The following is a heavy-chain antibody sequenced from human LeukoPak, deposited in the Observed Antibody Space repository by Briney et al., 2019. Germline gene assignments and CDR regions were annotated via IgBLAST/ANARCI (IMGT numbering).Heavy chain of an antibody. J-gene: IGHJ3*02. Sequence: ASVTVSCKASGYTFTSYGISWVRQAPGQGLEWMGWISAYNGKTNYAQKLQGRVTMTTDTSTSTAYMELRSLRSDDTAVYYCARDKGYYDSSGYYYVGAFDIWGQGTMVTVSS. CDR3: ARDKGYYDSSGYYYVGAFDI. CDR2: ISAYNGKT. CDR1: GYTFTSYG. V-gene: IGHV1-18*01. D-gene: IGHD3-22*01.